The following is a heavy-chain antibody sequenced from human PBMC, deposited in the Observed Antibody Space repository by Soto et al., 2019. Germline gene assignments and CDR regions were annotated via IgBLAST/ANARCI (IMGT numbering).Heavy chain of an antibody. CDR1: GFTFSSYA. CDR2: ISGSGGST. D-gene: IGHD5-18*01. CDR3: TKGGERGYSYGRFEY. J-gene: IGHJ4*02. V-gene: IGHV3-23*04. Sequence: EVQLVESGGGLVQPGGSLRLSCAASGFTFSSYAMSWVRQAPGKGLEWVSAISGSGGSTYYADSVKGRFTISRDNSKNTLYLQMNSLRAEDTALYYCTKGGERGYSYGRFEYWGQGTLVTVSS.